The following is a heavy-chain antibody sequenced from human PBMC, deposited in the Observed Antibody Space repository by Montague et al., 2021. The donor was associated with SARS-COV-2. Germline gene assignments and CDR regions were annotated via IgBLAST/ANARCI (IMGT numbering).Heavy chain of an antibody. CDR2: IYYSGST. CDR1: GGSISSGGYT. J-gene: IGHJ3*02. D-gene: IGHD3-10*01. CDR3: ARDTGISGAFDI. Sequence: TLSLTCTVAGGSISSGGYTWSWIRQHPGKGLEWIGYIYYSGSTYYNPSLKSRVTISVATSKNQYSLKLSSVTAADTAVYYCARDTGISGAFDIWGQRTMVTASS. V-gene: IGHV4-31*03.